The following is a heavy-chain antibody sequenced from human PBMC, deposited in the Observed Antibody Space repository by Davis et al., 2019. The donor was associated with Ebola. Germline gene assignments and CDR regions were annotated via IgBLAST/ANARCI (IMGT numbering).Heavy chain of an antibody. CDR3: ARAPYSSGRYWYFDL. CDR2: IWYDGSNK. J-gene: IGHJ2*01. CDR1: GFTFSSYG. D-gene: IGHD6-19*01. V-gene: IGHV3-33*01. Sequence: PGGSLRLSCAASGFTFSSYGMHWVRQAPGKGLEWVAVIWYDGSNKYYADSVKGRFTISRDNSKNTLYLQMNSLRAEDTAVYYCARAPYSSGRYWYFDLWGRGTLVTVSS.